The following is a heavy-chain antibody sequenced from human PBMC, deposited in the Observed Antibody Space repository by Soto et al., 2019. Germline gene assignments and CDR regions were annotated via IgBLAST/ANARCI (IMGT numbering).Heavy chain of an antibody. CDR1: GFTFSNAW. J-gene: IGHJ4*02. Sequence: VQLVESGGGLVKPGGSLRLSCAASGFTFSNAWMNWVRQAPGKGLEWVGRIKSKTDGGTTDYAAPVKGRFTISRDDSKNTLYLQMNSLKTEDTAVYYCTTPIVLMLYARDYWGQGTLVTVSS. CDR2: IKSKTDGGTT. V-gene: IGHV3-15*07. D-gene: IGHD2-8*01. CDR3: TTPIVLMLYARDY.